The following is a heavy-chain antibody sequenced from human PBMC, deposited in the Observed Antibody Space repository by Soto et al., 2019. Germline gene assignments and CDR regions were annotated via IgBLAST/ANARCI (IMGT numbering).Heavy chain of an antibody. CDR1: GGSFSGYY. D-gene: IGHD3-22*01. CDR3: ARGEDSSGYSGAFDI. J-gene: IGHJ3*02. V-gene: IGHV4-34*01. Sequence: PSETLSLTCAVYGGSFSGYYWSWIRQPPGKGLEWIGEINHSGSTNYNPSLKSRVTISVDTFKNQFSLKLSSVTAADTAVYYCARGEDSSGYSGAFDIWGQGTRVIFSS. CDR2: INHSGST.